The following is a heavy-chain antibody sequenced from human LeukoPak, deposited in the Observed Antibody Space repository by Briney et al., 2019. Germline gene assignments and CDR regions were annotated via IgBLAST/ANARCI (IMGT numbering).Heavy chain of an antibody. J-gene: IGHJ6*02. D-gene: IGHD3-22*01. CDR1: GFTFNSYG. Sequence: GRSLRLSCAASGFTFNSYGMPWVRQAPGMGLQWVAVISSDGRNQYYADSVKGRFTISRDNSKNTLYLQMNSLRAEDTAVYYCARDSTPFSGYLAYGMDVWGQGTTVTVSS. V-gene: IGHV3-30*03. CDR2: ISSDGRNQ. CDR3: ARDSTPFSGYLAYGMDV.